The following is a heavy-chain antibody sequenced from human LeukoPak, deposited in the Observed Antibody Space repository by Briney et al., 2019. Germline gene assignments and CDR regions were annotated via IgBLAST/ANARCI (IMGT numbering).Heavy chain of an antibody. D-gene: IGHD1-1*01. J-gene: IGHJ4*02. V-gene: IGHV3-72*01. Sequence: PGGSLRLSCAASGFTFSDHYVDWVRQAPGKGLEWVGRIRNKANSYTTEYAASVKGRSTISRDDSKNSLYLQMNSLKTEDTAVYYCARVETGIWIFDYWGQGTLVTVSS. CDR3: ARVETGIWIFDY. CDR1: GFTFSDHY. CDR2: IRNKANSYTT.